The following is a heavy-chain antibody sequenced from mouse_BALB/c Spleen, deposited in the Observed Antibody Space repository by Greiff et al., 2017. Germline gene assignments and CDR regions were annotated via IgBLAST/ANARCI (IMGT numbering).Heavy chain of an antibody. CDR1: GFTFSDYY. CDR3: ARGRSSYFDY. D-gene: IGHD1-1*01. CDR2: ISDGGSYT. J-gene: IGHJ2*01. V-gene: IGHV5-4*02. Sequence: EVMLVESGGGLVKPGGSLKLSCAASGFTFSDYYMYWVRQTPEKRLEWVATISDGGSYTYYPDSVKGRFTISRDNAKNNLYLQMSSLKSEDTAMYYCARGRSSYFDYWGQGTTLTVSS.